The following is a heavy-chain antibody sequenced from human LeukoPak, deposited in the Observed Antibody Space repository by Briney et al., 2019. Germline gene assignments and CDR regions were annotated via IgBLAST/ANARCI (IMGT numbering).Heavy chain of an antibody. CDR3: ARGYRAYSSSVDY. Sequence: SETLSLTCAVYGGSFSGYYWSWIRQPPGKGLEWIGEINHSGSTNYNPSLKSRVTISVDTSKNQFSLKLSSVTAADTAVCYCARGYRAYSSSVDYWGQGTLVTVSS. CDR1: GGSFSGYY. J-gene: IGHJ4*02. D-gene: IGHD6-6*01. CDR2: INHSGST. V-gene: IGHV4-34*01.